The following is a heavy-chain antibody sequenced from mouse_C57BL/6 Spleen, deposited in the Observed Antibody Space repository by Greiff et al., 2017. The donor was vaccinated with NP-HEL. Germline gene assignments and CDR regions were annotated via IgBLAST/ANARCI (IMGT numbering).Heavy chain of an antibody. V-gene: IGHV1-7*01. CDR2: INPSSGYT. J-gene: IGHJ2*01. Sequence: VMLVESGAELAIPGASVKLSCKASGYTFTSYWIHWGKQRPGQGREWIGYINPSSGYTKYNQKFKDKATLTADKSSSTAYMQLRSRTYEDSAVYYCARTLQLTGTGHFDYWGQGTTLTVSS. CDR1: GYTFTSYW. CDR3: ARTLQLTGTGHFDY. D-gene: IGHD4-1*01.